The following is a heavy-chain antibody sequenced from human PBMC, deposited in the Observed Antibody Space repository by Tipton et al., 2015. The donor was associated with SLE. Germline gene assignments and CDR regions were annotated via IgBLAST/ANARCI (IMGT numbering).Heavy chain of an antibody. V-gene: IGHV4-31*03. J-gene: IGHJ4*02. D-gene: IGHD2-15*01. CDR3: ARGLTQSPDY. Sequence: TLSLTCTVSGGSISRGGYDWTWIRQLPGKGLEWIGYIYYSGSTYYNPSLKSRVTFSVDTSKNQFSLRLTSVTAADTAVYYCARGLTQSPDYWGQGTLVTVSS. CDR1: GGSISRGGYD. CDR2: IYYSGST.